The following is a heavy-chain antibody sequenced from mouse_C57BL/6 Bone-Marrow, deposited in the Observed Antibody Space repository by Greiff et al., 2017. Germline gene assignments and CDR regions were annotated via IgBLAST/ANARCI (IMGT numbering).Heavy chain of an antibody. CDR1: GFTFSSYG. CDR3: ARQSGSYYSNYFDV. V-gene: IGHV5-6*01. D-gene: IGHD2-5*01. J-gene: IGHJ1*03. CDR2: ISSGGSYT. Sequence: EVMLVESGGDLVKPGGSLKLSCAASGFTFSSYGMSWVRQTPDKRLEWVATISSGGSYTYYPDSVKGRFTISRDNAKNTLYLQMSSLKSEDTAMYYCARQSGSYYSNYFDVWGTGTTVNVSS.